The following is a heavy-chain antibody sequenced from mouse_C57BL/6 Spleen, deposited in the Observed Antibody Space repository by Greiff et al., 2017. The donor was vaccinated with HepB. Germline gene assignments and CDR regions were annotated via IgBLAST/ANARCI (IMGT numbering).Heavy chain of an antibody. CDR1: GYTFTSYW. CDR2: IYPGSGST. D-gene: IGHD1-1*01. Sequence: VQLQQPGAELVKPGASVKMSCKASGYTFTSYWITWVKQRPGQGLEWIGDIYPGSGSTNYNEKFKSKATLTVDTSSSTAYMQLSSLTSEDSAVYYCARYVVTTDWYFDVWGTGTTVTVSS. V-gene: IGHV1-55*01. J-gene: IGHJ1*03. CDR3: ARYVVTTDWYFDV.